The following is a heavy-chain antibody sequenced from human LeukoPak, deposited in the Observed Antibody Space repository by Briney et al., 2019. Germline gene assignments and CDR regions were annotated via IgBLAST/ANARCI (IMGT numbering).Heavy chain of an antibody. CDR3: AGTGVTFDY. CDR1: GASVSGGGNS. CDR2: FSHTGST. Sequence: SETLSLTCAVSGASVSGGGNSWSWIRQPPGKGLEWIGWFSHTGSTYYNPSLKSRVTISVDRSNNQFSLKLRSMTAADTAVYYCAGTGVTFDYWGQGTLVIVSS. J-gene: IGHJ4*02. D-gene: IGHD4-23*01. V-gene: IGHV4-30-2*01.